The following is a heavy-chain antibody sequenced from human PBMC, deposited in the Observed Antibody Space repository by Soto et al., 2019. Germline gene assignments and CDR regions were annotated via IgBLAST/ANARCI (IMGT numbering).Heavy chain of an antibody. J-gene: IGHJ4*02. Sequence: PSETLSLTCAVYGGSFSCYYWSWIRQPPGKGLEWIGEINHSGSTNYNPSLKSRVTISVDTSKNQFSLKLSSVTAADTAVYYCARLKLLYMIAVAGYFDYWGQGTLVTVSS. CDR1: GGSFSCYY. CDR3: ARLKLLYMIAVAGYFDY. V-gene: IGHV4-34*01. CDR2: INHSGST. D-gene: IGHD6-19*01.